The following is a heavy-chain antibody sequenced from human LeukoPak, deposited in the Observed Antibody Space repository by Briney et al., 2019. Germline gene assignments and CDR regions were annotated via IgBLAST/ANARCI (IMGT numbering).Heavy chain of an antibody. Sequence: GGSLRLSCAGSGFFFSDYVMHWVRQAPGKGLEWVAAISFDSTSRYYTDSVKGRFTISRDNSKNTLFLQMDSLKNEDTAMYYCARRGGYNFPPYRWFDPWGQGTLVTVSS. CDR3: ARRGGYNFPPYRWFDP. D-gene: IGHD5-24*01. CDR1: GFFFSDYV. V-gene: IGHV3-30*04. J-gene: IGHJ5*02. CDR2: ISFDSTSR.